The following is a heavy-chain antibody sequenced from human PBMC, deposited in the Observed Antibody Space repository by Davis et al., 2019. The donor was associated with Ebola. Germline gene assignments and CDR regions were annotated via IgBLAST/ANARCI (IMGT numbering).Heavy chain of an antibody. V-gene: IGHV3-9*01. CDR2: ISWNSGSI. CDR3: AKDIGDYDFWSGYLDY. D-gene: IGHD3-3*01. Sequence: GGSLRLSCAASGFTFDDYAMHWVRHAPGKGLEWVSGISWNSGSIGYADSVKGRFTISRDNAKNSLYLQMNSLRAEDTALYYCAKDIGDYDFWSGYLDYWGQGTLVTVSS. J-gene: IGHJ4*02. CDR1: GFTFDDYA.